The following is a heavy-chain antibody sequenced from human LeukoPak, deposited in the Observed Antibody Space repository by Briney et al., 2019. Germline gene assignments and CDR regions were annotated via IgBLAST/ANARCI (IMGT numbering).Heavy chain of an antibody. Sequence: GGSLRLSCAASGFTFSSYGMHWVRQAPGKGLEWVAVIWYDGSNKYYADSVKGRFTISRDNSKNTLYLQMNSLRAEDTAVYYCARDIATAGHLAFDYWGQGTLVTVSS. D-gene: IGHD6-13*01. CDR1: GFTFSSYG. CDR2: IWYDGSNK. V-gene: IGHV3-33*01. J-gene: IGHJ4*02. CDR3: ARDIATAGHLAFDY.